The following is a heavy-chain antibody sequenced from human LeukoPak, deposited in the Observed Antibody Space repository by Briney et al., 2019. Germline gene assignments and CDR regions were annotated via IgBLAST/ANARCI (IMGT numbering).Heavy chain of an antibody. J-gene: IGHJ4*02. CDR3: TREEAYFDSLLAYYFDY. Sequence: GGSLRLSCAASGFILSNYVTSWVRQAPGKGPEWVSAISGSSVKTYYADSVKGRFTISRDDSENTLYLQMNSLRAEDTAIYYCTREEAYFDSLLAYYFDYWGQGTLVTVSS. V-gene: IGHV3-23*01. CDR1: GFILSNYV. D-gene: IGHD3-9*01. CDR2: ISGSSVKT.